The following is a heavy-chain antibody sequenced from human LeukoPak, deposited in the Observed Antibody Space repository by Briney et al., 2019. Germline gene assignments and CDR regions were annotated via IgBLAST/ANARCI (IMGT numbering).Heavy chain of an antibody. J-gene: IGHJ5*02. CDR1: GYTFTSYY. V-gene: IGHV1-46*01. Sequence: ASVTVSCKASGYTFTSYYMHWVRQAPGQGLEWMGIINPSGGSTSYAQKFQGRVTMTRDTSTSTVYMELSSLRSEDTAVYYCATNILVRDIINWFDPWGQGTLVTVSS. D-gene: IGHD3-10*01. CDR3: ATNILVRDIINWFDP. CDR2: INPSGGST.